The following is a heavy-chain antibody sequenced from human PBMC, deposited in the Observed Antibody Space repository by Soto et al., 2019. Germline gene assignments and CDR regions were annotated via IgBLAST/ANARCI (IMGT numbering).Heavy chain of an antibody. CDR2: ISYDGSNK. Sequence: GGSLRLSCAASVFTFSSYCMHWVRQAPGKGLEWVAVISYDGSNKYYADSVKGRFTISRDNSKNTLYLQMNSLRAEDTAVYYCAKAHYAFWSGYKYYYYYMDVWGKGTTVTVSS. CDR3: AKAHYAFWSGYKYYYYYMDV. J-gene: IGHJ6*03. D-gene: IGHD3-3*01. CDR1: VFTFSSYC. V-gene: IGHV3-30*18.